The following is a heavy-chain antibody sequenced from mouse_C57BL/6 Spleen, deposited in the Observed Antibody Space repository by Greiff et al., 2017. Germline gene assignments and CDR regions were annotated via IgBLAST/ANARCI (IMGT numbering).Heavy chain of an antibody. CDR1: GYAFTNYL. V-gene: IGHV1-54*01. D-gene: IGHD1-1*01. J-gene: IGHJ2*01. Sequence: VKLQESGAELVRPGTSVKVSCKASGYAFTNYLIEWVKQRPGQGLEWIGVINPGSGGTNYNEKFKGKATLTADKSSSTAYMQLSSLTSEDSAVYFCARRFHYYGSSYDYWGQGTTLTVSA. CDR2: INPGSGGT. CDR3: ARRFHYYGSSYDY.